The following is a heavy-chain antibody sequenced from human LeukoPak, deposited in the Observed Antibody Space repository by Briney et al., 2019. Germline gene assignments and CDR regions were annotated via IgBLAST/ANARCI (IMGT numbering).Heavy chain of an antibody. CDR3: ARGGGVYSYGYDSWFDP. CDR2: ISYDGSNK. CDR1: GFTFSSYA. V-gene: IGHV3-30*04. D-gene: IGHD5-18*01. Sequence: GGSLRLSCAASGFTFSSYAMHWVRQAPGKGLEWVAVISYDGSNKYYADSVKGRFTIPRDNSKNTLYLQMNSLRAEDTAVYYCARGGGVYSYGYDSWFDPWGQGTLVTVSS. J-gene: IGHJ5*02.